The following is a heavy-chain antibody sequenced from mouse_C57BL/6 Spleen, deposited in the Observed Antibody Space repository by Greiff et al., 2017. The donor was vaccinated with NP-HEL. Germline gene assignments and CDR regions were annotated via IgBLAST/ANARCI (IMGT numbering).Heavy chain of an antibody. D-gene: IGHD1-1*01. CDR1: GYSFTGYF. CDR3: ARGGSSFYWYFDG. Sequence: EVQLQQSGPELVKPGDSVKISCKASGYSFTGYFMNWVMQSHGKSLEWIGRINPYNGDTFYNQKFKGKATLTVDKSSSTAHMELRSLTSEDSAVYYCARGGSSFYWYFDGWGTGTTVTVSS. CDR2: INPYNGDT. J-gene: IGHJ1*03. V-gene: IGHV1-20*01.